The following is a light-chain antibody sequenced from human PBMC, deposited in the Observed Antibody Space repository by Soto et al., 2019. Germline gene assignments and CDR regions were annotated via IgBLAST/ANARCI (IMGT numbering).Light chain of an antibody. V-gene: IGKV3-11*01. CDR1: QSVSSY. CDR3: QQRSNSYT. Sequence: EIVLTQSPATLSLPPGARATLSCRASQSVSSYVAWYQQKPGQAPRLLIYDASNRATGIPARFSGSGSGTDFTLTISSLEPEDFAVYYCQQRSNSYTFGQGTKLEIK. J-gene: IGKJ2*01. CDR2: DAS.